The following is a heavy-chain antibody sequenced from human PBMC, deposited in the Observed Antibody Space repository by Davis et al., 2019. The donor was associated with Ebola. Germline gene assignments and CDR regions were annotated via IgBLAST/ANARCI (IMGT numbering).Heavy chain of an antibody. V-gene: IGHV3-21*01. CDR2: ISSSGSHI. D-gene: IGHD6-13*01. CDR1: GFTFSTYT. Sequence: GESLKISCASSGFTFSTYTMNWVRQAPGKGLEWVSSISSSGSHIYYADSVKGRFTTSRDNAKNSLYLQMDSLRAEATAVYYCARGGSSWAFDYWGQGTLVTVSS. J-gene: IGHJ4*02. CDR3: ARGGSSWAFDY.